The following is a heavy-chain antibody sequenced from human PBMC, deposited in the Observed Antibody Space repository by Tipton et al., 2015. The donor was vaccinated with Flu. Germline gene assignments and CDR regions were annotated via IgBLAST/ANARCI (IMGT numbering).Heavy chain of an antibody. CDR3: ACRGSCYH. D-gene: IGHD1-26*01. CDR1: GGSFSGYY. CDR2: IYYSGST. Sequence: TLSLTCAVHGGSFSGYYWGWIRQPPGKGLEWIGTIYYSGSTYYNPSLKSRVTMSVDTSKNQFSLKLSSVTAADTAVYYCACRGSCYHWGQGTLVTVSS. V-gene: IGHV4-34*01. J-gene: IGHJ4*02.